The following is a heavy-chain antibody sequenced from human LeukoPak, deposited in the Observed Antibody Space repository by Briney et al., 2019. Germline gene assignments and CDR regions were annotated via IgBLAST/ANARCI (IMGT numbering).Heavy chain of an antibody. CDR1: DGSISSYY. Sequence: SETLSLTCTVSDGSISSYYWTWIREPAGKGLEWVGRINSSGNTNYNPSLKSRVTLSVDTSKNQFSLKLSSVTAADTAVYYCARAGDGYTSDYWGQGTLVTVSS. D-gene: IGHD5-24*01. V-gene: IGHV4-4*07. J-gene: IGHJ4*02. CDR2: INSSGNT. CDR3: ARAGDGYTSDY.